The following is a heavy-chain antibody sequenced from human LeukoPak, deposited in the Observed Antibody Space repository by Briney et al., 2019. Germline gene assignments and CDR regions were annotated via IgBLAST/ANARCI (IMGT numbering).Heavy chain of an antibody. D-gene: IGHD3-10*01. J-gene: IGHJ6*02. CDR1: GYTFTGYY. Sequence: GASVKVSCKASGYTFTGYYTHWVRQAPGQGLEGMGWINPNSGGTNYAQKFQGRVTMTRDTSISTAYMELSRLRSDDTAVYYCARDPPKGITMVRGVIGAYYYYGMDVWGQGTTVTVSS. CDR3: ARDPPKGITMVRGVIGAYYYYGMDV. CDR2: INPNSGGT. V-gene: IGHV1-2*02.